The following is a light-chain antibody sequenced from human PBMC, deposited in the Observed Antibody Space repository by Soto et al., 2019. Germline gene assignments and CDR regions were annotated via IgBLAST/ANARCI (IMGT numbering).Light chain of an antibody. J-gene: IGLJ7*01. CDR3: CSYAGRSTFV. V-gene: IGLV2-23*02. Sequence: QSVLTQPASVSGSPGQSITISCTGTSSDVGNYNLVSWYQQYPGKAPRLIIYEVGERPSGVSNRFSGSKSGNTASLTISDLQPEDEADYYCCSYAGRSTFVFGGGTQLTVL. CDR1: SSDVGNYNL. CDR2: EVG.